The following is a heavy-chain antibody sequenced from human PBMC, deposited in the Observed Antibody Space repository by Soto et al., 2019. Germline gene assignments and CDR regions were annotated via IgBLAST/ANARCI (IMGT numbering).Heavy chain of an antibody. V-gene: IGHV4-30-4*01. D-gene: IGHD7-27*01. CDR1: GGSISSAAYC. J-gene: IGHJ4*02. CDR2: IYDGGTT. Sequence: PSETLSLTCTVSGGSISSAAYCWSWIRQSPDKGLEWIGHIYDGGTTYSSPSLKGRVTISADTSETQFSLKLSSVSAADTAVYYCARRPSGDKIDYWGQGIQVTVSS. CDR3: ARRPSGDKIDY.